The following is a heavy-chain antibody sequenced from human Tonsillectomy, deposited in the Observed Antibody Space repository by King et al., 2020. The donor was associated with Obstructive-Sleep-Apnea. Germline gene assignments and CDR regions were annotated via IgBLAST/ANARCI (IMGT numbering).Heavy chain of an antibody. D-gene: IGHD1-26*01. Sequence: DVQLVESGGVVVQPGGSLRLSCAASGFKFDDYTMHWVRQAPGKGLEWVSLISWNGGRTHYADSVKGRFTISRDNSQNSLYLQMNGLRTEDAAFYYCAKAAGATPRPIDYWGQGTLVTVSS. V-gene: IGHV3-43*01. J-gene: IGHJ4*02. CDR1: GFKFDDYT. CDR3: AKAAGATPRPIDY. CDR2: ISWNGGRT.